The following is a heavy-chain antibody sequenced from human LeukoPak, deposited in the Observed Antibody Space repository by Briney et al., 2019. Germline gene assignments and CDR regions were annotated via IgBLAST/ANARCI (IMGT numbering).Heavy chain of an antibody. CDR3: ARDRDRRDSGFWSGYYTGLNAFDI. CDR2: IYTSGST. V-gene: IGHV4-4*07. D-gene: IGHD3-3*01. CDR1: GGSISSYC. J-gene: IGHJ3*02. Sequence: SETLSLTCTVSGGSISSYCWSWIRQPAGKGLEWIGRIYTSGSTNYNPSLKSRVTMSVDTSKDQFSLKLSSVTAADTAVYYCARDRDRRDSGFWSGYYTGLNAFDIWGQGTMVTVSS.